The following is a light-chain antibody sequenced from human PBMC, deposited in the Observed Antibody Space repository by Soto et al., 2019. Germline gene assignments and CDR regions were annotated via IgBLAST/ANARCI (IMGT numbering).Light chain of an antibody. CDR3: QQYSGSLS. Sequence: EIVMTQSPATLSVSPGERATLSCRASQSVSSNLAWYQQKPGQSHRLLIYGASTRATGIPARFSGSGSGTEFTLTICCLQSEECAVDYCQQYSGSLSFGGGTNVEI. CDR2: GAS. CDR1: QSVSSN. V-gene: IGKV3-15*01. J-gene: IGKJ4*01.